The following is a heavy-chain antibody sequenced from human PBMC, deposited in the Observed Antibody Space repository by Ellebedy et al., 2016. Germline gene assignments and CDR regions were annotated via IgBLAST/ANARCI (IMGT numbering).Heavy chain of an antibody. CDR3: TRDPMVADSSGWYSDSYYFDY. V-gene: IGHV3-49*03. D-gene: IGHD6-19*01. Sequence: GGSLRLSCTASGFTFGDYAMSWFRQAPGKGLEWVGFIRSKAYGGTTEYAASVKGRFTISRDDSKSIAYLQMNSLKTEDTGVYYCTRDPMVADSSGWYSDSYYFDYWGQGTLVTVSS. CDR2: IRSKAYGGTT. CDR1: GFTFGDYA. J-gene: IGHJ4*02.